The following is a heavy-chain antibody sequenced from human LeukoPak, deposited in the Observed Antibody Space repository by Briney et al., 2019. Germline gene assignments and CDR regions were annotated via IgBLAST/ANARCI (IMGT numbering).Heavy chain of an antibody. V-gene: IGHV4-59*01. J-gene: IGHJ4*02. CDR1: GGSISGYY. CDR3: ARAAVSTQSRFDY. Sequence: PSETLSLTCTVSGGSISGYYWSWIRQPPGKGLEWIAYIYNSGNTNYKPSLQSRVTISVDMSKNQFSLKLNSVTAADTAVYYCARAAVSTQSRFDYWGQGTLVTVSS. CDR2: IYNSGNT. D-gene: IGHD5/OR15-5a*01.